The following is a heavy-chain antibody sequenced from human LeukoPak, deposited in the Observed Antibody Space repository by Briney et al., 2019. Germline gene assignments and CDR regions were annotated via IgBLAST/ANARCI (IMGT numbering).Heavy chain of an antibody. CDR2: INHSGST. CDR3: ARGLEWEYGDMAGWFEP. V-gene: IGHV4-39*07. D-gene: IGHD4-17*01. CDR1: GGSISSGGYY. J-gene: IGHJ5*02. Sequence: PSETLSLTCTVSGGSISSGGYYWSWIRQPPGKGLEWIGEINHSGSTNCNPSLKSRVTISVDTSKNQFSLKLSSVTAADTAVYYCARGLEWEYGDMAGWFEPWGQGTLVTVSS.